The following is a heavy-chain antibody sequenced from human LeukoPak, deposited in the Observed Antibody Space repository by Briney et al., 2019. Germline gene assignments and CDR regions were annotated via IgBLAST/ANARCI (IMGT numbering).Heavy chain of an antibody. CDR3: ARGLSSGWYGFDY. CDR1: GGSFSGYY. J-gene: IGHJ4*02. D-gene: IGHD6-19*01. CDR2: VNHSGST. V-gene: IGHV4-34*01. Sequence: SETLSLTCAVYGGSFSGYYWSWIRQPPGKGLEWIGEVNHSGSTNYNPSLKSRVTISVDTSKNQFSLKLSSVTAADTAVYYCARGLSSGWYGFDYWGQGTLVTVSS.